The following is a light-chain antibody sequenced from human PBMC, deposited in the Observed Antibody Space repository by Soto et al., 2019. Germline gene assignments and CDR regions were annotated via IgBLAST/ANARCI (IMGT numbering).Light chain of an antibody. CDR1: AGDVGGYNY. V-gene: IGLV2-14*01. CDR2: EVS. CDR3: SSYTSSSTDYV. Sequence: QSVLTQPPSASGSPGQSVTISCTGTAGDVGGYNYVSWYQHHPGKAPKLMIYEVSDRPSGVSNRFSGSKSGNTASLTISGLQAEDEADYYCSSYTSSSTDYVFGTGTKVT. J-gene: IGLJ1*01.